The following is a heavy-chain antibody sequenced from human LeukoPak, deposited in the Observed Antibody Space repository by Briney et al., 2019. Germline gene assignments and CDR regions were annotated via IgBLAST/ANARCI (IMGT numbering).Heavy chain of an antibody. V-gene: IGHV4-4*02. J-gene: IGHJ4*02. CDR3: ARIEPLGIVGATTSYFDY. D-gene: IGHD1-26*01. CDR1: GGSISSSNW. Sequence: SGTLSLTCAVSGGSISSSNWWSWVRQPPGKGLEWIGEIYHSGSTNYNPSLKSRVTISVDTSKNQFSLKLSSVTAADTAVYYCARIEPLGIVGATTSYFDYWGQGTLVTVSS. CDR2: IYHSGST.